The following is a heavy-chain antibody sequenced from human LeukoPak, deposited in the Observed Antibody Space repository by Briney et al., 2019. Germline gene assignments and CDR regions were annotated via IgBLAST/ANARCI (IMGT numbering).Heavy chain of an antibody. CDR1: GFTLSSYE. V-gene: IGHV3-48*03. CDR2: ISSSGSTI. J-gene: IGHJ3*02. CDR3: ARLRATYYYDSSGYYEAFDI. Sequence: GGSLRLSCAASGFTLSSYEMNSVRQAPGKGLEWDSYISSSGSTISYADSVKGRFPISRDNAKNSLYLQMNSLRAEDTAVYYCARLRATYYYDSSGYYEAFDIWGQGTMVTVSS. D-gene: IGHD3-22*01.